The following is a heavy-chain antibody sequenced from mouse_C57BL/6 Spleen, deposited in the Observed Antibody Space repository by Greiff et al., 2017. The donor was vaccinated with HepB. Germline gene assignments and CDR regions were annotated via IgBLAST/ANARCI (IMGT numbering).Heavy chain of an antibody. J-gene: IGHJ2*01. Sequence: EVQLVESGGGLVQPKGSLKLSCAASGFSFNTYAMNWVRQAPGKGLEWVARIRSKSNNYATYYADSVKDRFTISRDDSESMLYLQMNNLKTEDTAMYYCVRHHYDYDGGGYYFDYWGQGTTLTVSS. CDR1: GFSFNTYA. CDR3: VRHHYDYDGGGYYFDY. CDR2: IRSKSNNYAT. D-gene: IGHD2-4*01. V-gene: IGHV10-1*01.